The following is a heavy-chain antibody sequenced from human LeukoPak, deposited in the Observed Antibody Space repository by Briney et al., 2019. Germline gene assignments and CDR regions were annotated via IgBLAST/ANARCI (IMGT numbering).Heavy chain of an antibody. CDR1: GYTFTGYY. V-gene: IGHV1-2*02. D-gene: IGHD4-23*01. CDR3: ARLYPYGGNPYWYLDL. CDR2: INRNSGGT. J-gene: IGHJ2*01. Sequence: ASVKLSRKASGYTFTGYYINWVRLSPGQRHEWIIWINRNSGGTNYAQKFHGTVTMTRDTSISTAYMELSRLRSYDPAVYYCARLYPYGGNPYWYLDLWGRSTLFTVSS.